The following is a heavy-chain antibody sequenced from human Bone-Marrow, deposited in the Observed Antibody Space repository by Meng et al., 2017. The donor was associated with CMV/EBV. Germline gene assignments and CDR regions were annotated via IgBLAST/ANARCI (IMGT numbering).Heavy chain of an antibody. CDR3: AKDQTYCGGDCYSVQGY. CDR2: IGGSGGST. D-gene: IGHD2-21*01. CDR1: GFTFSSYA. Sequence: GGSLRLSCAASGFTFSSYAMTWVRQAPGKGLEWVSTIGGSGGSTYHADSVKGRFTISRDNPKNTLYLQMNSLRAEDTAVYYCAKDQTYCGGDCYSVQGYWGQGTRVTGSS. J-gene: IGHJ4*02. V-gene: IGHV3-23*01.